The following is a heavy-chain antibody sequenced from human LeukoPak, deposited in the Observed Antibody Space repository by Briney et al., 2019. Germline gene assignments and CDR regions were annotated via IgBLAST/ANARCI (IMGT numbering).Heavy chain of an antibody. CDR2: INTNTGNP. Sequence: GASVKVPCKASGYTFTGYYMHWVRQAPGQGLERMGWINTNTGNPTYAQGFTGRFVFSLDTSVSTAYLQISSLKAEDTAVYYCARASGSDYWGQGTLVTVSS. CDR3: ARASGSDY. V-gene: IGHV7-4-1*02. J-gene: IGHJ4*02. CDR1: GYTFTGYY. D-gene: IGHD3-10*01.